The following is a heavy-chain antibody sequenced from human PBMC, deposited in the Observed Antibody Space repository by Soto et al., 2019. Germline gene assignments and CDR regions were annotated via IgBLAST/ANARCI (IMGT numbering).Heavy chain of an antibody. J-gene: IGHJ4*02. V-gene: IGHV4-34*01. CDR3: STGASSINGYRQFDY. CDR2: IYYGGTT. Sequence: PSETLSLTCNVSGGSFSPNYWSWIRQPPGKGLEWVGEIYYGGTTNYNPSLKSRVTISLETSKNQFSLRLSSVTAADTAVYYCSTGASSINGYRQFDYLGQGTLVTVSS. D-gene: IGHD6-25*01. CDR1: GGSFSPNY.